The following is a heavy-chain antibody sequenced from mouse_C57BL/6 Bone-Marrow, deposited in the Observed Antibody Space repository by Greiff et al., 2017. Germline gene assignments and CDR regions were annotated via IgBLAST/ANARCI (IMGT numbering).Heavy chain of an antibody. CDR3: ARNAGSYSMDY. Sequence: VQLKESGPGLVAPSQSLSITCTVSGFSLTSYAISWVRQPPGKGLEWIGVIWTGGGTNYNSALKSRLSISKDNSKSQVFLTMNNLHTYDTARNYCARNAGSYSMDYWGQGTSVTVSS. CDR2: IWTGGGT. J-gene: IGHJ4*01. V-gene: IGHV2-9-1*01. CDR1: GFSLTSYA.